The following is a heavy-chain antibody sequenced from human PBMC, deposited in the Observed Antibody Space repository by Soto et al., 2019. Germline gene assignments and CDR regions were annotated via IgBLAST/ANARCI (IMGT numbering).Heavy chain of an antibody. CDR3: AKSTFLRYFDWLLPDFDY. CDR2: IKSKTDGGTT. V-gene: IGHV3-15*01. Sequence: PGGSLRLSCAASGFTFSNAWMSWVRQAPGKGLEWVGRIKSKTDGGTTDYAAPVKGRFTISRDDSKNTLYLQMNSLRAEDTAVYYCAKSTFLRYFDWLLPDFDYWGQGTLVTVSS. CDR1: GFTFSNAW. J-gene: IGHJ4*02. D-gene: IGHD3-9*01.